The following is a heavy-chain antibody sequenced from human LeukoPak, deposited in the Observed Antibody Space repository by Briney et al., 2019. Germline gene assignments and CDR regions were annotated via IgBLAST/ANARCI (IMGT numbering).Heavy chain of an antibody. CDR2: MNSKSGNT. D-gene: IGHD3-3*01. J-gene: IGHJ4*02. CDR1: VYTFTSCD. V-gene: IGHV1-8*01. CDR3: TRGSSGRRDN. Sequence: ASVRVSCTASVYTFTSCDINWVRQATGQAVVWRRRMNSKSGNTGYGQSFQGRITMARDISIGTAYMEMSNLTSEDTDIYYCTRGSSGRRDNWGQGTLVTVSA.